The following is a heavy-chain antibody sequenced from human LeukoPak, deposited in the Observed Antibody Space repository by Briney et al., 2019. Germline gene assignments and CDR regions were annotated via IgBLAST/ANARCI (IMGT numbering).Heavy chain of an antibody. CDR2: ISSSSSYI. Sequence: GGSLRLSCAASGFTFSSYSMNWVRQAPGKGLEWVSSISSSSSYIYYADSVKGRFTISRDNAKNTLYLQMNSLRAEDTAVYYCAREVFQGSTYYYDSSGYQDAFDIWGQGTMVTVSS. CDR1: GFTFSSYS. J-gene: IGHJ3*02. CDR3: AREVFQGSTYYYDSSGYQDAFDI. D-gene: IGHD3-22*01. V-gene: IGHV3-21*01.